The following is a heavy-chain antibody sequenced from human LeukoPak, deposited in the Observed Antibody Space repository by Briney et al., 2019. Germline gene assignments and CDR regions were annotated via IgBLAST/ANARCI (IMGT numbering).Heavy chain of an antibody. CDR3: AREGSGSYLPTPPDY. J-gene: IGHJ4*02. D-gene: IGHD1-26*01. CDR2: INHSGST. V-gene: IGHV4-34*01. CDR1: GGSFSGYY. Sequence: PSETLSLTCAVYGGSFSGYYWSWIRQPPGKGLEWIGEINHSGSTNYNPSLKSRVTISADTSKNQFSLKLSSVTAADTAVYYCAREGSGSYLPTPPDYWGQGTLVTVSS.